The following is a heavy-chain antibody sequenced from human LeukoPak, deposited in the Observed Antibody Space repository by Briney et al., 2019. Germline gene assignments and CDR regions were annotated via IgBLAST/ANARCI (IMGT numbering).Heavy chain of an antibody. J-gene: IGHJ4*01. CDR2: IYYTGNT. V-gene: IGHV4-39*01. Sequence: TSEALTLTCTASGGFISSRSFYWGWMRQPPGKGLEWIGDIYYTGNTYYNPSLKSRVTISVDTSEIQFSLKLTSVTDADTSVYYCARLVYYFARTSYYPIDLWGRGTLVTVYS. CDR3: ARLVYYFARTSYYPIDL. CDR1: GGFISSRSFY. D-gene: IGHD3-22*01.